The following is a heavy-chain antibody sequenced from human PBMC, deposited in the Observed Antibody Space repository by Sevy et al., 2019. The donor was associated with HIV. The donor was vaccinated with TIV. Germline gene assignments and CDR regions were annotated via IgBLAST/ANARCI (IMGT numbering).Heavy chain of an antibody. D-gene: IGHD3-3*01. CDR2: IYTSGST. CDR1: GGSISGYY. Sequence: SETLSLTCTVSGGSISGYYWSWIRQSAGKGLEWIGRIYTSGSTNYNPSLKSRVTMSVDTSKNQFSLNLRSVTAADTAVYYCARTAQFGVVDYWGQGTLVTVSS. CDR3: ARTAQFGVVDY. V-gene: IGHV4-4*07. J-gene: IGHJ4*02.